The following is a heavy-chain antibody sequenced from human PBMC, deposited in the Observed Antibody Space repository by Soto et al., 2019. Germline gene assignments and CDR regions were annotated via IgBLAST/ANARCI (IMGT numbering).Heavy chain of an antibody. CDR2: ISAYNGNT. CDR3: ARNLRGIWSGHKDWFDP. V-gene: IGHV1-18*01. D-gene: IGHD3-3*01. J-gene: IGHJ5*02. Sequence: ASVKVSCKASGYTFTSYGISWVRQAPGQGLEWMGWISAYNGNTNYAQKLQGRVTMTTDTSTSTAYMELRSLRSDDTAVYYCARNLRGIWSGHKDWFDPWGQGTLVTVSS. CDR1: GYTFTSYG.